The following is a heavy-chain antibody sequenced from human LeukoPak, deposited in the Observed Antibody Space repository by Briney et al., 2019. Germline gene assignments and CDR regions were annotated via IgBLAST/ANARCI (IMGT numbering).Heavy chain of an antibody. D-gene: IGHD3-22*01. CDR3: ARIGGYYDSGVYDSHGFDK. V-gene: IGHV1-2*02. CDR2: VNPHSGTT. Sequence: ASVKVSCKTSGYPCIDYYLHWRRQAPGQRLEWMGWVNPHSGTTTYAQHFQGRVTMTRDTSTNTVHMELTSLRPDDTALYFCARIGGYYDSGVYDSHGFDKWGQGTMVIVSP. J-gene: IGHJ3*02. CDR1: GYPCIDYY.